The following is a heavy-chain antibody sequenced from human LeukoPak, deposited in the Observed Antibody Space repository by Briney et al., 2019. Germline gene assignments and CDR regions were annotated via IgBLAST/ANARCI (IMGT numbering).Heavy chain of an antibody. J-gene: IGHJ4*02. Sequence: PGGSLRLSCAASGFTFSSYGMHWVRQAPGKGLEWVAVIWYDGSNKYYADSVKGRFTISRDNSKNTLYLQMNSLRAEDTAVYYCAKDAHSGYDNRAFDYWGQGTLVTVSS. CDR3: AKDAHSGYDNRAFDY. CDR1: GFTFSSYG. V-gene: IGHV3-33*06. D-gene: IGHD5-12*01. CDR2: IWYDGSNK.